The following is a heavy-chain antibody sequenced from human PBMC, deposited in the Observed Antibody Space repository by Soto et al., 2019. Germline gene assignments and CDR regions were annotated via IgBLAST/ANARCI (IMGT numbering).Heavy chain of an antibody. CDR1: GGTFGSYA. CDR2: IIPIFGTA. Sequence: ASVKVSCKASGGTFGSYAISWVRQAPGQGLEWMGGIIPIFGTANYAQKFQGRVTITADESTSTAYMELSSLRSEDTAVYYCASSEYYYDSSGYLYYWGQGTLVTVSS. CDR3: ASSEYYYDSSGYLYY. V-gene: IGHV1-69*13. J-gene: IGHJ4*02. D-gene: IGHD3-22*01.